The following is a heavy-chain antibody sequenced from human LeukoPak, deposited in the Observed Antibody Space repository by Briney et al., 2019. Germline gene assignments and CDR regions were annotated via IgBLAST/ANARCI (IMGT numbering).Heavy chain of an antibody. CDR2: ISAYNGNT. J-gene: IGHJ5*02. D-gene: IGHD3-22*01. CDR3: ARHIYADSSDSGNWFDP. Sequence: GASVKVSCKASGYTFTSYGISWVRQAPGQGLEWMGWISAYNGNTNYAQKLQGRVTMTTDTSTSTAYMELRSLRSDDTAVYYCARHIYADSSDSGNWFDPWGRGTLVTVSS. CDR1: GYTFTSYG. V-gene: IGHV1-18*01.